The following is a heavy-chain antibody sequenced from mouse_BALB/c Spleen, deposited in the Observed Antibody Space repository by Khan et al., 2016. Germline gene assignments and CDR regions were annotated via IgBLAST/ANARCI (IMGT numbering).Heavy chain of an antibody. CDR3: TRSPTATRYFDV. CDR2: IRYSGST. J-gene: IGHJ1*01. CDR1: GYSITSDYA. V-gene: IGHV3-2*02. Sequence: EVQLQESGPGLVKPSQSLSLTCTVTGYSITSDYAWNWLRQFPGNKLAWMGSIRYSGSTPYNPSLTSRISITRDTSKNQFFLQLYSVTTEDTATYYCTRSPTATRYFDVWGAGTTVTVSS. D-gene: IGHD1-2*01.